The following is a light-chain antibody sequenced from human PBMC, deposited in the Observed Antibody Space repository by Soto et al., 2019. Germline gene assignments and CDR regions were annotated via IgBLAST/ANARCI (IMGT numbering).Light chain of an antibody. Sequence: QSVLTQPPPASGSPGQSVTISCTGTSSDVGGYNYVSWYQQHPGKAPKLMIYEVSKRPSGVPDRFSGSKSGNTASLTVSGLQAEDEADYYCSSYAGRFGGGTKLTVL. CDR1: SSDVGGYNY. V-gene: IGLV2-8*01. J-gene: IGLJ3*02. CDR2: EVS. CDR3: SSYAGR.